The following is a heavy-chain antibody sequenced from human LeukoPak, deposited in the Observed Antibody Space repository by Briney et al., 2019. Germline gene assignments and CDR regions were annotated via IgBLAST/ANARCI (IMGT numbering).Heavy chain of an antibody. CDR1: GGSISSYY. Sequence: PSETLSLTCTVSGGSISSYYWSWIRQPPGKGLEWIGYIYYSGSTNYNPSLKSRVTISVDTSKNQFSLKLSSVTAADTAVYYCARHVLAAAIDPWGQGTLVTVSS. CDR3: ARHVLAAAIDP. CDR2: IYYSGST. J-gene: IGHJ5*02. V-gene: IGHV4-59*08. D-gene: IGHD6-13*01.